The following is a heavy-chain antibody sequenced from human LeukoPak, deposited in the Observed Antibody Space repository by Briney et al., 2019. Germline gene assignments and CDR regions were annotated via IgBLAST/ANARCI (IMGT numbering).Heavy chain of an antibody. V-gene: IGHV4-59*08. CDR3: ARTGRDAYDHYAMDV. D-gene: IGHD5-24*01. CDR2: IYSSGST. CDR1: GASISSFY. Sequence: SETLSLTCTVSGASISSFYWSWIRQPPGQGLEWIGYIYSSGSTNYNPSLKSRVTISVDTSKNQFSLKLSSVSAADTAVYYCARTGRDAYDHYAMDVWGQGTTVTVSS. J-gene: IGHJ6*02.